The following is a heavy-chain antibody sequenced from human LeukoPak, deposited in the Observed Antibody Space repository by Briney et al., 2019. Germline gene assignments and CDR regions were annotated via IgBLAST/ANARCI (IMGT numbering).Heavy chain of an antibody. D-gene: IGHD4-17*01. Sequence: GGSLRLSCAASGFTFSSYAMHWVRQAPGKGLEWVAVISYDGSNKYYADSVKGRFTISRDNSKNTLYLQMNSLRAEDTAVYYCARDGTVTIDYWGQGTLVTVSS. CDR2: ISYDGSNK. V-gene: IGHV3-30-3*01. CDR3: ARDGTVTIDY. J-gene: IGHJ4*02. CDR1: GFTFSSYA.